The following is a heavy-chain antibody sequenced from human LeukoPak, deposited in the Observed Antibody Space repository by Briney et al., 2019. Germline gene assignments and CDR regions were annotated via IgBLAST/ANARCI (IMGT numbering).Heavy chain of an antibody. Sequence: SETLSLTCAVYGGSFSGYYWSWIRQPPGKGLEWIGYIYYSGSTNYNPSLKSRVTISVDTSKNQFSLKLSSVTAADTAVYYCARDCLFGELSYWFDPWGQGTLVTVSS. V-gene: IGHV4-59*01. CDR3: ARDCLFGELSYWFDP. CDR1: GGSFSGYY. J-gene: IGHJ5*02. CDR2: IYYSGST. D-gene: IGHD3-10*01.